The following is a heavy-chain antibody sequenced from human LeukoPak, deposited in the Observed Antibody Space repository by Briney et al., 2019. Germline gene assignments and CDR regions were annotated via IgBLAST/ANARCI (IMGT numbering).Heavy chain of an antibody. Sequence: GGSLRLSCAASGFTFSNAWMSWVRQAPGKGLEWVGRIKSKTDGGTTDCAAPVKGRFTISRDDSKNTLYLQMNSLKTEDTAVYYCTTLLQYCSSTSCYRPWHHYYYMDVWGKGTTVTVSS. J-gene: IGHJ6*03. V-gene: IGHV3-15*01. CDR2: IKSKTDGGTT. CDR3: TTLLQYCSSTSCYRPWHHYYYMDV. D-gene: IGHD2-2*02. CDR1: GFTFSNAW.